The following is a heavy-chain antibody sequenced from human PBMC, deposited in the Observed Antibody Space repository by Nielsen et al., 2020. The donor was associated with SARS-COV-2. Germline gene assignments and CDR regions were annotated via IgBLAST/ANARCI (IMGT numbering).Heavy chain of an antibody. V-gene: IGHV4-34*01. CDR1: GESFSGYF. J-gene: IGHJ4*02. CDR2: INHSGST. Sequence: SETLSLTCAVYGESFSGYFWTWIRQPPGKGLEWIGEINHSGSTNHNPSLKSRVTMSVDTTKKRFSLNLSSVTAADTAVYYCARGVSNPIYSGSYYDYWGQGTRVTVSS. D-gene: IGHD1-26*01. CDR3: ARGVSNPIYSGSYYDY.